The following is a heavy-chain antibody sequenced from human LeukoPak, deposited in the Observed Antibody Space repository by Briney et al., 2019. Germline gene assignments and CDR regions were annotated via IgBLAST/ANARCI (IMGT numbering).Heavy chain of an antibody. Sequence: SETLSLTCTVSGGSISSGSYYWSWIRQPAGKGLEWIGRIYTSGSTNYNPSLKSRVTISLDTSKNQFSLKLSSVTAADTAVYYCARSSYGSGRYGPQFDYWGQGTLVTVSS. V-gene: IGHV4-61*02. CDR1: GGSISSGSYY. J-gene: IGHJ4*02. CDR3: ARSSYGSGRYGPQFDY. CDR2: IYTSGST. D-gene: IGHD3-10*01.